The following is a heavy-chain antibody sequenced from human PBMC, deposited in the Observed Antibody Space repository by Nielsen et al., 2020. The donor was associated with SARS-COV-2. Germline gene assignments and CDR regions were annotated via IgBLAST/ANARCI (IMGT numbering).Heavy chain of an antibody. CDR1: GGSFSGYY. J-gene: IGHJ6*02. CDR2: INHSGST. CDR3: AGDYRRNYYYGMDV. V-gene: IGHV4-34*01. Sequence: SETLSLTCAVYGGSFSGYYWSWIRQPPGKGLEWIGEINHSGSTNYNPSLKSRVTISVDTSKNQFSLKLSSVTAADTAVYYCAGDYRRNYYYGMDVWGQGTTVTVSS. D-gene: IGHD4-11*01.